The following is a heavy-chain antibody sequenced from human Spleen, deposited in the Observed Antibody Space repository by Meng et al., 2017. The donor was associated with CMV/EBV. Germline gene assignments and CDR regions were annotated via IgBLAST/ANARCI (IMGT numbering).Heavy chain of an antibody. CDR1: GFTFSSYS. D-gene: IGHD6-19*01. J-gene: IGHJ4*02. CDR2: ISSSSSYI. CDR3: ASPPSSGRDY. Sequence: GESLKISCAASGFTFSSYSMNWVRQAPGKGLEWVSSISSSSSYIYYADSVKGRFTISRDNSKNTLYLQMNSLRLDDTAIYYCASPPSSGRDYWGRGTLVTVSS. V-gene: IGHV3-21*01.